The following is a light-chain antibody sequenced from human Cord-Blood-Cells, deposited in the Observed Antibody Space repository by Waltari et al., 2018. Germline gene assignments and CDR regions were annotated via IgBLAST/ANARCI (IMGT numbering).Light chain of an antibody. V-gene: IGKV3-15*01. CDR1: QSVSSN. J-gene: IGKJ2*03. CDR3: QQYNNWPPYS. CDR2: GAS. Sequence: PATLSVSPGERATLSCRASQSVSSNLAWYQQKPGQAPRLLIYGASTRATGIPARFSGSGSGTEFTPTISSLQSEDFAVYYCQQYNNWPPYSFGQGTKLEIK.